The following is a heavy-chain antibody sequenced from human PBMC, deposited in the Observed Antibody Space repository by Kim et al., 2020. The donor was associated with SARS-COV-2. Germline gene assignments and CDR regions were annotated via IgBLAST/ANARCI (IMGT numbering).Heavy chain of an antibody. D-gene: IGHD6-13*01. CDR1: GYTFTGYY. V-gene: IGHV1-2*02. CDR3: ARGQYSSSWTPDYYYYYGMDV. CDR2: INPNSGGT. J-gene: IGHJ6*02. Sequence: ASVKVSCKASGYTFTGYYMHWVRQAPGQGLEWMGWINPNSGGTNYAQKFQGRVTMTRDTSISTAYMELSRLRSDDTAVYYCARGQYSSSWTPDYYYYYGMDVWGPGTTVTVSS.